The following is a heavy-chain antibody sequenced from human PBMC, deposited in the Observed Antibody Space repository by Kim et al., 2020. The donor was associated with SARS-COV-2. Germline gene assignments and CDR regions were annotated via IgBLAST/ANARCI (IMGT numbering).Heavy chain of an antibody. CDR1: GGSFSGYY. CDR3: ARGHRKVGATPRAFDI. V-gene: IGHV4-34*01. J-gene: IGHJ3*02. Sequence: SETLSLTCAVYGGSFSGYYWSWIRQPPGKGLEWIGEINHSGSTNYNPSLKSRVTISVDTSKNQFSLKLSSVTAADTAVYYCARGHRKVGATPRAFDIWGQGTMVTVSS. CDR2: INHSGST. D-gene: IGHD1-26*01.